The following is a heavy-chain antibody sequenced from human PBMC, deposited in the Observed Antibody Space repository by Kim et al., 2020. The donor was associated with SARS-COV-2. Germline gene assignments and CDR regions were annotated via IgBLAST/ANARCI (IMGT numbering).Heavy chain of an antibody. CDR1: GFTFSGSA. CDR3: TRHPWEQLVQHYYYGMDV. J-gene: IGHJ6*02. Sequence: GGSLRLSCAASGFTFSGSAMHWVRQASGKGLEWVGRIRSKANSYATAYAASVKGRFTISRDDSKNTAYLQMNSLKTEDTAVYYCTRHPWEQLVQHYYYGMDVWGQGTTVTVSS. CDR2: IRSKANSYAT. V-gene: IGHV3-73*01. D-gene: IGHD6-6*01.